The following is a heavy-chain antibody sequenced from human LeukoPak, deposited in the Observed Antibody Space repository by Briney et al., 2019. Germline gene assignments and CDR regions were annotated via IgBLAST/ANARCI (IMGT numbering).Heavy chain of an antibody. CDR2: AGWAGGTT. D-gene: IGHD3-10*02. CDR3: AKELDTMFFDY. V-gene: IGHV3-43*01. Sequence: GGSLRLSCATSGFNFDRYTIHWVRQAPGKGLKWVSLAGWAGGTTFYSDSVRGRFTISRDSGRKSVYLQMNSLTTDDTAFYFCAKELDTMFFDYWGQGALVTVSS. J-gene: IGHJ4*02. CDR1: GFNFDRYT.